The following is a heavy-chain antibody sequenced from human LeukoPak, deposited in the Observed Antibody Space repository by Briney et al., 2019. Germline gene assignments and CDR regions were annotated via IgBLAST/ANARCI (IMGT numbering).Heavy chain of an antibody. J-gene: IGHJ4*02. CDR1: GFTFSTYA. D-gene: IGHD3-9*01. CDR2: ISGSGGSP. Sequence: GGSLRLSCAASGFTFSTYAMSWVRQAPGKGLEWVSAISGSGGSPYYADSVKGRFTISRDNSKGTLYLQMNSLRAEDTAVYYCAKEGYDILTGYYIDYWGQGTLVAVSS. CDR3: AKEGYDILTGYYIDY. V-gene: IGHV3-23*01.